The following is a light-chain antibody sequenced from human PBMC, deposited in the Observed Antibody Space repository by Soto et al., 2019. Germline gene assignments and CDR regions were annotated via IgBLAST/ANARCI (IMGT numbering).Light chain of an antibody. Sequence: QSVLTQPASVSGSPGQSITISCTGTSSDIGAYNLVSWYQQYPGKAPKLLIFNVTKRPSGVSDRFSGTKSGNTASLTLSGLQAEDEADYYCCSFAGSANYWVFGGGTQLTVL. V-gene: IGLV2-23*02. J-gene: IGLJ3*02. CDR3: CSFAGSANYWV. CDR2: NVT. CDR1: SSDIGAYNL.